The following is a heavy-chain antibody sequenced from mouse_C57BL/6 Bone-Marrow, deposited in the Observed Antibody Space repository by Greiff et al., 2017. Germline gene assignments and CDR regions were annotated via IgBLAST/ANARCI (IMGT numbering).Heavy chain of an antibody. CDR1: GYSFTSYY. CDR3: APDFAWFAY. Sequence: VQLQQSGPELVKPGASVKISCKASGYSFTSYYIHWVKQRPGQGLEWIGWIYPGSGNPKYNEKFKGKATLTADTSSSTAYMQLSSLTSEDSAVYYCAPDFAWFAYWGQGTLVTVSA. J-gene: IGHJ3*01. V-gene: IGHV1-66*01. CDR2: IYPGSGNP.